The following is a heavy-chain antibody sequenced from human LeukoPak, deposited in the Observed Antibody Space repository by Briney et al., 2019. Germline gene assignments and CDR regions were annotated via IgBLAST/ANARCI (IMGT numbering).Heavy chain of an antibody. CDR2: INPNSGGT. V-gene: IGHV1-2*02. Sequence: ASVKVSCKASGYTFTGYYMHWVRQAPGQGLEWMGWINPNSGGTNYAQKFQGRVTMTRDTSISTAYMELSRLRSDDTAVYYCASDPSPLRAYYYMDVWRKGTTVTVS. CDR3: ASDPSPLRAYYYMDV. CDR1: GYTFTGYY. J-gene: IGHJ6*03.